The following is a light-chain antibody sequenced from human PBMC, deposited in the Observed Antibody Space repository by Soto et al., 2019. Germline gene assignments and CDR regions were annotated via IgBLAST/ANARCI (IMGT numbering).Light chain of an antibody. CDR2: DVS. J-gene: IGLJ2*01. V-gene: IGLV2-14*03. CDR3: SSYASSNTVI. CDR1: SSDVGGYNY. Sequence: QSVLTQPASVSGSPGQSITISCTGTSSDVGGYNYVSWYQQHPGKAPKLMIYDVSNRPSGISYRFSGSKSGNTASLTISGLQAEDEAYYYCSSYASSNTVILGG.